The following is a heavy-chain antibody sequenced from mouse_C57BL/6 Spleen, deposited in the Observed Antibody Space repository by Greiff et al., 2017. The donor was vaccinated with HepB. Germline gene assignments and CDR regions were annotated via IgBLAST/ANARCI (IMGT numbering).Heavy chain of an antibody. J-gene: IGHJ1*03. Sequence: QVQLQQPGAELVMPGASVKLSCKASGYTFTSYWMHWVKQRPGQGLEWIGEIDPSDSYTNYNQKFKGKSTLTVDKSSSTAYMQLSSLTSEDSAVYYCARCPRDYGSSYPWYFDVWGTGTTVTVSS. CDR3: ARCPRDYGSSYPWYFDV. D-gene: IGHD1-1*01. V-gene: IGHV1-69*01. CDR2: IDPSDSYT. CDR1: GYTFTSYW.